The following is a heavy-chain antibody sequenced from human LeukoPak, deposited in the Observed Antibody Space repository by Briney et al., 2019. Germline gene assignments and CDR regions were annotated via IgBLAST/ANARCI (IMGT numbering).Heavy chain of an antibody. CDR3: ARSHDYTTEFDP. V-gene: IGHV4-61*02. Sequence: SETLCLTCTVSGGSISSGSYYWSWIRQPAGKGLEWIGRIYTSGSTNYNPSLKSRVTISVDTSKNQFSLKLSSVTAADTAVYYCARSHDYTTEFDPWGQGTLVTVSS. D-gene: IGHD4-11*01. CDR1: GGSISSGSYY. J-gene: IGHJ5*02. CDR2: IYTSGST.